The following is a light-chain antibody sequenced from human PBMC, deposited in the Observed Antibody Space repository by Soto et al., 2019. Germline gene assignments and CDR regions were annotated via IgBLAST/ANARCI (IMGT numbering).Light chain of an antibody. J-gene: IGLJ1*01. CDR2: EVS. CDR1: SSDVGGYDY. CDR3: SSYSISTAYL. Sequence: QSALTHPASVSGSPGQSITISCTGTSSDVGGYDYVSWYQLHPGKAPKLMVFEVSNRPSGVSYRFSGSKSGNTASLTISGLQAGEEADYFCSSYSISTAYLFGTGTKLTVL. V-gene: IGLV2-14*01.